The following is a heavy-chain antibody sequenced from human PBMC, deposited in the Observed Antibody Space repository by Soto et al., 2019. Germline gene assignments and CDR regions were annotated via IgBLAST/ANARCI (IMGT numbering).Heavy chain of an antibody. Sequence: QAGGSLRLSCAASGFTFDDYAMHWVRQAPGKGLEWVSGISWNSGSIGYADSVKGRFTISRDNAKNSLYLQMNSLRAEDTALYYCAKTYYYDSSGYGGAFDIWGQGTMVTVSS. CDR3: AKTYYYDSSGYGGAFDI. J-gene: IGHJ3*02. V-gene: IGHV3-9*01. CDR2: ISWNSGSI. D-gene: IGHD3-22*01. CDR1: GFTFDDYA.